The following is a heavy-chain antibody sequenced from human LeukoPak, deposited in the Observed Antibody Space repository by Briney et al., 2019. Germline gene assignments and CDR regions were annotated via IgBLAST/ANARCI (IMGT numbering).Heavy chain of an antibody. CDR2: IKQDGSEK. J-gene: IGHJ4*02. CDR3: APRGKEGYYDFWSGYYTGLGYFDY. D-gene: IGHD3-3*01. Sequence: GGSLRLSCAASGFTFSSYWMSWVRQAPGKGLEWVANIKQDGSEKYYVDSVKGRFTISRDNAKNSLYLQMNSLRAEDTAVYYCAPRGKEGYYDFWSGYYTGLGYFDYWGQGTLVTVSS. V-gene: IGHV3-7*01. CDR1: GFTFSSYW.